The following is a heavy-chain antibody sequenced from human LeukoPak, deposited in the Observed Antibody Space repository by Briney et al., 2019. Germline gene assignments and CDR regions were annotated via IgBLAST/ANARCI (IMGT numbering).Heavy chain of an antibody. CDR2: ISSSSSYI. J-gene: IGHJ4*02. Sequence: GGSLRLSCAASGFTFSSYEMNWVRQAPGKGLEWVSSISSSSSYIYYADSVKGRFTISRDNAKNSLYLQMNSLRAEDTAVYYCARDHRYDFWSGYYTYWGQGTLVTVSS. D-gene: IGHD3-3*01. CDR1: GFTFSSYE. V-gene: IGHV3-21*01. CDR3: ARDHRYDFWSGYYTY.